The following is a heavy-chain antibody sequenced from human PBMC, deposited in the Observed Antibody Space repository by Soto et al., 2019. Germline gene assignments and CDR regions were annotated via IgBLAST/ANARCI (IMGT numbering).Heavy chain of an antibody. V-gene: IGHV3-11*01. Sequence: GGALRLSCAAHGFTFGDYYMRWVRQAPRKGLEWVSYISSSGSTIYYADSVKGRFTISRDNAKNSLYLQMNSLRAEDTAVYYCARVPHSSSSGYYFDYWGQGTLVTVSS. CDR2: ISSSGSTI. D-gene: IGHD6-6*01. J-gene: IGHJ4*02. CDR3: ARVPHSSSSGYYFDY. CDR1: GFTFGDYY.